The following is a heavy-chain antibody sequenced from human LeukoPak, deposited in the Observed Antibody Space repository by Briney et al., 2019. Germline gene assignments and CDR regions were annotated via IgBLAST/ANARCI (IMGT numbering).Heavy chain of an antibody. CDR1: GYSFISYW. Sequence: GESLKISCKGTGYSFISYWIGWVRQMPGKGLEWMGIIYPGDSDIRYSPSFQGQVTISVDKSISTAYLQWSSLEASGTAMYYCAISVGSGWKFDYWGQGTLVTVSS. J-gene: IGHJ4*02. CDR2: IYPGDSDI. CDR3: AISVGSGWKFDY. V-gene: IGHV5-51*01. D-gene: IGHD6-19*01.